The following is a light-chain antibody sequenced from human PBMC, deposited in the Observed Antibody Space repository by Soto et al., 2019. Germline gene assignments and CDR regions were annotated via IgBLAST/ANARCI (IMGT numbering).Light chain of an antibody. CDR3: LQHSHYPRT. CDR2: EAS. J-gene: IGKJ4*01. CDR1: QAISND. Sequence: DIQMTQSPSSLSASVGDRVTITCRASQAISNDLGWYQQIPGKAPKRLIYEASILQSGVPSRFSGSGSGTDFTLTISSLLPEDFATYYCLQHSHYPRTFGGGTKVEIK. V-gene: IGKV1-17*01.